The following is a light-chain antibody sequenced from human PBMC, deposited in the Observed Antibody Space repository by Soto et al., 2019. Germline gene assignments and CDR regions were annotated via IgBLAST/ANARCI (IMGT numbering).Light chain of an antibody. J-gene: IGLJ2*01. CDR2: DND. CDR3: SAWDDSLNGPV. V-gene: IGLV1-44*01. CDR1: SSTFGSNA. Sequence: QSVLTQPPSASGSPGQRVAISCSGSSSTFGSNAVNWCQQLPGTAPKLLIYDNDQRPSGGPDRFSGSKSGTSASLAISGLQSDEAADYYCSAWDDSLNGPVFGGGTKLTVL.